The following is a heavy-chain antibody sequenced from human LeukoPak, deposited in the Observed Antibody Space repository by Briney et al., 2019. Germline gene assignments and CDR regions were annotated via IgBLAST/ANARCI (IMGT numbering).Heavy chain of an antibody. CDR3: ARNYYGSGSYYGFDY. V-gene: IGHV3-21*01. CDR2: ISSSSSYI. CDR1: GFTFSSYS. D-gene: IGHD3-10*01. Sequence: TGGSLRLSCAASGFTFSSYSMNWVRQAPGKGLEWVSSISSSSSYIYYADSVKGRFTISRDNAKNSLYLQMNSLRAEDTAVYYCARNYYGSGSYYGFDYWGQGTLVTVSS. J-gene: IGHJ4*02.